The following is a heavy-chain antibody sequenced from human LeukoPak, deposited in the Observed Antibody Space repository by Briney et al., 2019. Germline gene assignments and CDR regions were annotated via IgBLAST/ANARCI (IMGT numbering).Heavy chain of an antibody. CDR3: ARDSSGYPFYYYYYMDV. J-gene: IGHJ6*03. CDR1: LVSLSIINYY. Sequence: PSQTLSLTCTLSLVSLSIINYYSGSGSPPPGEGLGWIVSIYCSASTCYNPSLKSRVTISVDTSMNQFSLKLRSVTAADTAVYYCARDSSGYPFYYYYYMDVCGKGTTVSISS. V-gene: IGHV4-39*07. D-gene: IGHD3-22*01. CDR2: IYCSAST.